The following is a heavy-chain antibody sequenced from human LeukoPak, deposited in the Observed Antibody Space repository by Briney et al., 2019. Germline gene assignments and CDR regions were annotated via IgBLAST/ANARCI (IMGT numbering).Heavy chain of an antibody. CDR3: ATKRGYSYGSPH. J-gene: IGHJ4*02. CDR1: GGTFSSYA. CDR2: IIPILGTA. Sequence: ASVKVSCKASGGTFSSYAISWVRQAPGQGLEWMGGIIPILGTANYAQKFQGRVTITADESTSTAYMELSSLRSEDTAVYHCATKRGYSYGSPHWGQGTLVTVSS. V-gene: IGHV1-69*13. D-gene: IGHD5-18*01.